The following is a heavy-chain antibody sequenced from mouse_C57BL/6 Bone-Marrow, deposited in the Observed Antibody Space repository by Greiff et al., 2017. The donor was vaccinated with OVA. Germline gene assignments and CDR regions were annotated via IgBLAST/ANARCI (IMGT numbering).Heavy chain of an antibody. CDR1: GYTFTSYW. CDR3: ARSGGYDGDYFDY. Sequence: QVQLQQPGAELVRPGSSVKLSCKASGYTFTSYWMHWVKQRPIQGLEWIGNIDPSDSETHYNQKFKDKATLTVDKSSSTAYMQLSSLTSEDSAVYYCARSGGYDGDYFDYWGQGTTLTVSS. D-gene: IGHD2-2*01. J-gene: IGHJ2*01. CDR2: IDPSDSET. V-gene: IGHV1-52*01.